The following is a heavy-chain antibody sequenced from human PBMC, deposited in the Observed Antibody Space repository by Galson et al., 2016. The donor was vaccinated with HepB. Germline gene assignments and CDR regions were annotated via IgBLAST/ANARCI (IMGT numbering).Heavy chain of an antibody. Sequence: SGAEVKKPGESLKISCKGSGYSFRSFWIGWVRQTPGKGLEWIGIIYPGDSDPRYNPSFQGQVTMSADTSITTAYLQWSSLKTSDSAMYYCARQSLEDSGGTPGYWGQGTQGTVTS. V-gene: IGHV5-51*01. CDR3: ARQSLEDSGGTPGY. CDR2: IYPGDSDP. J-gene: IGHJ4*02. CDR1: GYSFRSFW. D-gene: IGHD4-23*01.